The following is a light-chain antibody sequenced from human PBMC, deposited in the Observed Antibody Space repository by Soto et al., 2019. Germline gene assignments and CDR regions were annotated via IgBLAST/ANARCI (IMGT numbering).Light chain of an antibody. J-gene: IGKJ1*01. CDR2: DAS. CDR1: QSMSSG. Sequence: DIQMTQSLSSLSASVGGRVTITCWASQSMSSGLACYQQKPEKAPKLLIYDASSLESGVPSGFSGSGSGTEFTLTISSLQPDDFSTYYCQHYNSYSEAFGQGTKVDIK. V-gene: IGKV1-5*01. CDR3: QHYNSYSEA.